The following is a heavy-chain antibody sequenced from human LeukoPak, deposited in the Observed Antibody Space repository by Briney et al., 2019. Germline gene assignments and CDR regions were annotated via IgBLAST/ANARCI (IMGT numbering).Heavy chain of an antibody. J-gene: IGHJ3*02. CDR3: ARGPNRLYCSGGSCYGAAFDI. CDR2: ISSSGSTI. V-gene: IGHV3-11*04. Sequence: GGSMRLSCAASGFTFSDYYMSWIRQAPGKGLEWVSYISSSGSTIYYADSVKGRFTISRDNSKNTLYLQMNSLRAEDTAVYYCARGPNRLYCSGGSCYGAAFDIWGQGTMVTVSS. CDR1: GFTFSDYY. D-gene: IGHD2-15*01.